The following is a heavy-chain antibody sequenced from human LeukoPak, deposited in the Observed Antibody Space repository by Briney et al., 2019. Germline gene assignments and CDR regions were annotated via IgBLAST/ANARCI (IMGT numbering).Heavy chain of an antibody. CDR2: INHSGST. V-gene: IGHV4-34*01. D-gene: IGHD2-15*01. CDR3: ARDLLGACSGGSCYSGSY. CDR1: GGSFSGYY. Sequence: SETLSLTCAVYGGSFSGYYWSWIRQPPGKGLEWIGEINHSGSTNYNPSLKSRVTISVDTSKNQFSLKLSSVTAADTAVYYCARDLLGACSGGSCYSGSYWGQGTLVTVSS. J-gene: IGHJ4*02.